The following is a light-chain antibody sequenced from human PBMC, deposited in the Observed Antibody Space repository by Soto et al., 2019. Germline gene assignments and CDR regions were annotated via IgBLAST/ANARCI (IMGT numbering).Light chain of an antibody. CDR1: QSISSSY. CDR2: GVS. Sequence: EIVLTQSPGTLSLSPGERATLSCRASQSISSSYLAWYQQKPGQAPRLLIYGVSSRATVIADRFSRSGYGTDFTLTISRLEPEEFAVFYCQQYGSSPYTFGQGTKLEI. V-gene: IGKV3-20*01. J-gene: IGKJ2*01. CDR3: QQYGSSPYT.